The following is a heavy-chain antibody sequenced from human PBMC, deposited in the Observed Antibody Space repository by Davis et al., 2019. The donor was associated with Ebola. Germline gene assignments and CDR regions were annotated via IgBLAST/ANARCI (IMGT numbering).Heavy chain of an antibody. CDR1: GFTFSSYG. Sequence: GESLKISCAASGFTFSSYGMHWVRQAPGKGLEWVAFIRYDGSNKYYADSVKGRFTISRDNSKNTLYLQMNSLRAEDTAVYYCARGPERDLRGGFDYWGQGTLVTVSS. CDR3: ARGPERDLRGGFDY. D-gene: IGHD3-10*01. J-gene: IGHJ4*02. CDR2: IRYDGSNK. V-gene: IGHV3-30*02.